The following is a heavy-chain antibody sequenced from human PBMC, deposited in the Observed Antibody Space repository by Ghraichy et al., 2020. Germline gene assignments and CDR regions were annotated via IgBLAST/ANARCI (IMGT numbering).Heavy chain of an antibody. V-gene: IGHV4-39*01. J-gene: IGHJ4*02. CDR3: SRSVLYKSGDS. D-gene: IGHD3-16*01. CDR2: VDHTGNT. Sequence: SETLSLTCTVSGGSIRTDGYYWGWVRQPPGKGLEWIGSVDHTGNTYFNPSLKSRVTMSVDTSRNQFSLKMRSVTAADTALYYCSRSVLYKSGDSWGQGALVTVSS. CDR1: GGSIRTDGYY.